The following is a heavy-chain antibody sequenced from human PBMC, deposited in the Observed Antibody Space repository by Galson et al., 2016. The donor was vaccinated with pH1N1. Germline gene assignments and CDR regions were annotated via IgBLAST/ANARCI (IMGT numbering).Heavy chain of an antibody. D-gene: IGHD6-13*01. Sequence: VTLYLIFTVSGRSIASSNYVGWFRGPAGLGLWWVGVFYFGGRTKYSPSLKSRVTISVDTSQNQFSLNLSSVTAADTAVYYCARGAAGFDYWG. CDR3: ARGAAGFDY. CDR2: FYFGGRT. J-gene: IGHJ4*01. V-gene: IGHV4-4*02. CDR1: GRSIASSNY.